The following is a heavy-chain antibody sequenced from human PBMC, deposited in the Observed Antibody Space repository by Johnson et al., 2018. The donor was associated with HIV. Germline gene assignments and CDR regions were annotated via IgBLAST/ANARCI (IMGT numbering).Heavy chain of an antibody. D-gene: IGHD3-22*01. J-gene: IGHJ3*02. CDR1: GFTFSSYA. CDR3: ARDRPIAPFDI. CDR2: ISYDGSNK. V-gene: IGHV3-30-3*01. Sequence: QVQLVESGGGVVQPGRSLRLSCAASGFTFSSYAMHWVRQAPGKGLEWVAVISYDGSNKYYADSVKSRFTISIDKSKNTLYLQMNSLRAEDTAVYYCARDRPIAPFDIWGQGTMVTVSS.